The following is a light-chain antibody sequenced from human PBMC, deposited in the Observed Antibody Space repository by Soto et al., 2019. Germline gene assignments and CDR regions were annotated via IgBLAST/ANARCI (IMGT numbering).Light chain of an antibody. CDR2: GTS. CDR3: QQYGSSSWT. V-gene: IGKV3-20*01. J-gene: IGKJ1*01. Sequence: TLSLSPGERATLSCRASQSVSSSYLAWYQQKPGQAPRLLIYGTSSRATAILDRFSGSGSGTDFTFTISRLEPEDFAVYYCQQYGSSSWTFGQGTKVDIK. CDR1: QSVSSSY.